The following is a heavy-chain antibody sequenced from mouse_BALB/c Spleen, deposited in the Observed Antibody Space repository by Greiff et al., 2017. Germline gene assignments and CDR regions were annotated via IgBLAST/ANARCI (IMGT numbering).Heavy chain of an antibody. CDR1: GFAFSSYD. CDR3: ARRDGSSSLFAY. CDR2: ISSGGGST. V-gene: IGHV5-12-1*01. D-gene: IGHD1-1*01. Sequence: EVKLVESGGGLVKPGGSLKLSCAASGFAFSSYDMSWVRQTQEKRLEWVAYISSGGGSTYYPDTVKGRFTISRDNAKNTLYLQMSSLKSEDTAMYYCARRDGSSSLFAYWGQGTLVTVSA. J-gene: IGHJ3*01.